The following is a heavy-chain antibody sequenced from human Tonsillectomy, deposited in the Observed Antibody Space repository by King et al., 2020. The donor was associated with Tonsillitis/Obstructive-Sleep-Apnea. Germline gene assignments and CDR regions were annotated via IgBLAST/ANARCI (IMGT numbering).Heavy chain of an antibody. Sequence: VQLVESGGGLVQPGESLTLSCAASGITFSKYWMTWVRQAPGKGLEWVANIKTDGSVTQYVDSVKGRFTISRDNAKNSLYLQMNNLRAAATAVYYCARDTNFVDSAIYYDVFDIWGQGTTVIVSS. J-gene: IGHJ3*02. CDR3: ARDTNFVDSAIYYDVFDI. V-gene: IGHV3-7*01. CDR1: GITFSKYW. D-gene: IGHD3-10*01. CDR2: IKTDGSVT.